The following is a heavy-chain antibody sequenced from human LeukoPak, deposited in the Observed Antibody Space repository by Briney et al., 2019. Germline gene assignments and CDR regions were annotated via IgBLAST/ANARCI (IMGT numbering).Heavy chain of an antibody. D-gene: IGHD3-10*01. CDR3: ARANYGLDY. CDR2: ISSSGSTI. J-gene: IGHJ4*02. CDR1: GFTFSSYE. Sequence: PGGSLRLSCAASGFTFSSYEMNWVRQAPGKGLEWVSYISSSGSTIYYADSVKGRSTISRDNAKNSVYLQMNSLRDEDTAVYYCARANYGLDYWGQGTLVTVSS. V-gene: IGHV3-48*03.